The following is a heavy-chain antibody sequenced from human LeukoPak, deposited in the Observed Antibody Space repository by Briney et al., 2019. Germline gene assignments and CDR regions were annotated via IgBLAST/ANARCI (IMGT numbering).Heavy chain of an antibody. J-gene: IGHJ4*02. CDR3: ARAYYESSAYRHAVYFDY. Sequence: ASVKVSCKASGYTFDSSYMHWVRQAPGQGLEWMGIINPRDDSTRYAQKFQGRVTMTKDTSTNTVYMHLSSLSSDDTAVYYCARAYYESSAYRHAVYFDYWGQGTLVTVSS. D-gene: IGHD3-22*01. CDR1: GYTFDSSY. CDR2: INPRDDST. V-gene: IGHV1-46*02.